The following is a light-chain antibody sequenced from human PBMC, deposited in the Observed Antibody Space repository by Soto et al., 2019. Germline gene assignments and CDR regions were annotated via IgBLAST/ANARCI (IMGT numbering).Light chain of an antibody. J-gene: IGKJ1*01. CDR3: QQYNSYWT. CDR2: DAS. V-gene: IGKV1-5*01. Sequence: DIQMNQSPSTLSASVGDRVTITCRASQSISSWLAWYQQKPGKAPKLLIYDASSLESGVTSRFSGSGSGTEFTLTISSLQPDDFATYYCQQYNSYWTFGQGTKVEIK. CDR1: QSISSW.